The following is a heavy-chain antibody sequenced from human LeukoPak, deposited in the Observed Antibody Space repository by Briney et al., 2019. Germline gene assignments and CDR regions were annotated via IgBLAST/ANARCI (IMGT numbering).Heavy chain of an antibody. CDR1: GYTFTGHY. D-gene: IGHD3-16*01. CDR3: GSSPYVWGIDH. J-gene: IGHJ4*02. Sequence: ASVKVSCKASGYTFTGHYMHWVRQAPGQGLEWMGSINPNSGGANSAQKFQGRVTMTRDTSISTAYMELSRLTSDDTAVYYCGSSPYVWGIDHWGQGTPVTVSS. V-gene: IGHV1-2*02. CDR2: INPNSGGA.